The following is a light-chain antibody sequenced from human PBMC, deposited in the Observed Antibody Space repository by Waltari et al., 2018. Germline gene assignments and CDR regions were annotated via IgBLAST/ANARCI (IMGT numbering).Light chain of an antibody. Sequence: EIVLTQSPATLSLSPGERATLSCRASQSVSRPLAWYQQKPGQAPRLLIYVASHRATGIPDRLSGMGSGTDFSFTFGGLELKDLAVYYCRHDLRVPATFGQGTEGEIK. CDR2: VAS. CDR1: QSVSRP. CDR3: RHDLRVPAT. V-gene: IGKV3-11*01. J-gene: IGKJ1*01.